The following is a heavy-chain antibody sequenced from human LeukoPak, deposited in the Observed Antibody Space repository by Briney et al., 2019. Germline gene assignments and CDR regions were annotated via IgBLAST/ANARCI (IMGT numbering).Heavy chain of an antibody. Sequence: RSGGSLRLSCAASGFTFDDYGMSWGRQAPGKGLEWGSGINWNGGSTGYANSVKGRFTVSRDNADFSLFLHMDSLRTEDSGIYYCARPSAVAGSPYYYAYMDVWGKGTTVTVSS. V-gene: IGHV3-20*04. J-gene: IGHJ6*03. CDR1: GFTFDDYG. CDR3: ARPSAVAGSPYYYAYMDV. CDR2: INWNGGST. D-gene: IGHD6-19*01.